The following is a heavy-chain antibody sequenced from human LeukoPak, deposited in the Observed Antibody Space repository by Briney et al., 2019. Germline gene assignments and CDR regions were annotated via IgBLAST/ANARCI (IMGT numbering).Heavy chain of an antibody. Sequence: GGSLRLSCAASGFTFSSYWMHWFRQAPGKGLVWVSRINSDGSSTSYADSVKGRFTISRDNAKNTLYLQMNSLRAEDTAVYYCARGCSSTSRYPHYYYYYGMDVWGQGTTVTVSS. CDR3: ARGCSSTSRYPHYYYYYGMDV. CDR1: GFTFSSYW. J-gene: IGHJ6*02. V-gene: IGHV3-74*01. D-gene: IGHD2-2*01. CDR2: INSDGSST.